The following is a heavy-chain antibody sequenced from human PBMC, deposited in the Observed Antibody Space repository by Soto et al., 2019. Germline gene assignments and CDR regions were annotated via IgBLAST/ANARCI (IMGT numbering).Heavy chain of an antibody. Sequence: GGSLRLSCAASGFTFSSYGMSWVRQAPGKGLEWVSVITPSSGSTFYADSVKGRFTISRDNSKNTLYLQMNSLRAEDTAVYYCAKDRKLMYVWGRRTTVTVSS. CDR2: ITPSSGST. CDR3: AKDRKLMYV. V-gene: IGHV3-23*01. J-gene: IGHJ6*02. CDR1: GFTFSSYG.